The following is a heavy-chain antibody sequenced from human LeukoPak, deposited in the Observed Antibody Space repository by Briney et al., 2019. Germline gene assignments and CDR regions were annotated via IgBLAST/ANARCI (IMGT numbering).Heavy chain of an antibody. J-gene: IGHJ4*02. CDR2: INSDGSIT. CDR1: GFTFSSYW. D-gene: IGHD5-12*01. V-gene: IGHV3-74*01. Sequence: GVSLRLSCAASGFTFSSYWMHWVRQAPGKGLVWVSRINSDGSITTYADSVKGRFTISTDNAKNTLYLQMNSLRAEDTAVYYCAEVATIGCWGQGTLVTVSS. CDR3: AEVATIGC.